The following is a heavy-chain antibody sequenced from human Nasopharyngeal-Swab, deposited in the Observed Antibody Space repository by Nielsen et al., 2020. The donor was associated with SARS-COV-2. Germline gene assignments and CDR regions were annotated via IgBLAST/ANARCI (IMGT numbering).Heavy chain of an antibody. V-gene: IGHV3-30*18. CDR2: ISYDGSNK. Sequence: GESLKISCAAYGFTFSSYGMHWVRQAPGKGLEWVAVISYDGSNKYYADSVKGRFTISRDNSKNTLYLQMNSLRAEDTAVYYCAKEGVVGATTGVVYWGQGTLVTVSS. CDR3: AKEGVVGATTGVVY. J-gene: IGHJ4*02. CDR1: GFTFSSYG. D-gene: IGHD1-26*01.